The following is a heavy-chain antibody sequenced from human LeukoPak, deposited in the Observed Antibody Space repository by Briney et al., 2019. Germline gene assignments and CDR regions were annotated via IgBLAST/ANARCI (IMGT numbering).Heavy chain of an antibody. CDR2: ITKSGSTI. J-gene: IGHJ3*02. V-gene: IGHV3-48*03. Sequence: PGGSLRLSCVASGFSFSSYEMNWVRQAPGKGLEWVSYITKSGSTIYFADSVKGRFTISRDNAKNSLYLQMNSLRAEDTAVYYCAKGTHYYDSSGYWGAFDIWGQGTMVTVSS. CDR1: GFSFSSYE. CDR3: AKGTHYYDSSGYWGAFDI. D-gene: IGHD3-22*01.